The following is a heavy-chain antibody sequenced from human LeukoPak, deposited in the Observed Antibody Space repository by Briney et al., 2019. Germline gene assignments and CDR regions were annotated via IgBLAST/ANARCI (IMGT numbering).Heavy chain of an antibody. J-gene: IGHJ4*03. D-gene: IGHD3-3*01. V-gene: IGHV1-8*01. CDR2: MNPNSGNT. CDR1: GYTFTSYD. CDR3: ARWSGYYSRVEY. Sequence: GASVKVSCKASGYTFTSYDINWVPQATAQGLEWMGWMNPNSGNTGYAQKFQGRVTMTRNTSISTAYMELSSLRSEDTAMQYCARWSGYYSRVEYCGHGNLVTVSS.